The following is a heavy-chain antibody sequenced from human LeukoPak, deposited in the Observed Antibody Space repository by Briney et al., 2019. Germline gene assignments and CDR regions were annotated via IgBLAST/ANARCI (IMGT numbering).Heavy chain of an antibody. V-gene: IGHV3-7*01. Sequence: PGGSLRISCAASGFTFSSYWMNWVRQAPGKGLEWVANIKKDGSEKYYVDSVKGRFAISRDNAKTSLYLQMNSLRAEDTAVYYCARGLSGVTGYTYGRGIDYWGQGTLVTVSS. D-gene: IGHD5-18*01. CDR3: ARGLSGVTGYTYGRGIDY. CDR1: GFTFSSYW. CDR2: IKKDGSEK. J-gene: IGHJ4*02.